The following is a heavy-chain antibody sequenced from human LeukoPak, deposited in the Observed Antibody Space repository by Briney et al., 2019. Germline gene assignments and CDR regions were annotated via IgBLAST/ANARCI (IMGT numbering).Heavy chain of an antibody. CDR1: GFTVSSYA. CDR3: AKDYRGGFTD. Sequence: SGGSLRLSCAASGFTVSSYAMSWVRQAPGMGLQLVSAIDIGGGSTYSADSVKGRFTISRDNSKNTLYLQMDSLRAEDTAVYFCAKDYRGGFTDWGQGTLVTVSS. D-gene: IGHD1-26*01. J-gene: IGHJ4*02. CDR2: IDIGGGST. V-gene: IGHV3-23*01.